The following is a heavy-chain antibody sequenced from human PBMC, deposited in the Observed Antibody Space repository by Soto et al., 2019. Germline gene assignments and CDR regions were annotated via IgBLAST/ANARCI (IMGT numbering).Heavy chain of an antibody. Sequence: SETLSLTCTVSGGSVSSGSYYWSWIRQPPGKGLEWIGYISYSGSTNYNPSLKSRVTISVDTSKNQFSLKLNSMTAADTAVYYCARHNYGSGSTYFDYWGQGSLVTVSS. D-gene: IGHD3-10*01. CDR3: ARHNYGSGSTYFDY. CDR2: ISYSGST. J-gene: IGHJ4*02. V-gene: IGHV4-61*01. CDR1: GGSVSSGSYY.